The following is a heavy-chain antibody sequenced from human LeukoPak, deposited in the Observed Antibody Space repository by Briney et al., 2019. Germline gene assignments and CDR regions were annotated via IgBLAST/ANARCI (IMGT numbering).Heavy chain of an antibody. V-gene: IGHV3-30*18. D-gene: IGHD6-13*01. J-gene: IGHJ6*02. Sequence: GGSLRLSCAASGITFRSYGMHWVRQAPGKGLEWVAVISYDGSNKYYTDSVKGRFTISRDNSKNTLYLQMNSLRGEDTAVYYCAKVTAAAGTYYYYYGMDVWGQGTTVTVSS. CDR2: ISYDGSNK. CDR1: GITFRSYG. CDR3: AKVTAAAGTYYYYYGMDV.